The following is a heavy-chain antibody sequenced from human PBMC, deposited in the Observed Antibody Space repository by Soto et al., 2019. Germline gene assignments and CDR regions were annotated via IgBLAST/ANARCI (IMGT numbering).Heavy chain of an antibody. CDR1: GFAVSDNY. Sequence: GGSLRLSCVASGFAVSDNYMDWVRQAPGKGLEWVGRTRDKSHSYTTEYAASVKGRFTISGDDSKNSVYLQMSSLRTEDTAVYYCVRLYCVVTSRYAFDDWGQGTLVTVSS. J-gene: IGHJ4*02. V-gene: IGHV3-72*01. D-gene: IGHD5-12*01. CDR2: TRDKSHSYTT. CDR3: VRLYCVVTSRYAFDD.